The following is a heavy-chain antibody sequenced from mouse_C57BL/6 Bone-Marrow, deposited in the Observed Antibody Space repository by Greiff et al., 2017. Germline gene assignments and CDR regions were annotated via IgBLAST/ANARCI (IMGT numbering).Heavy chain of an antibody. CDR2: INPSSGYP. J-gene: IGHJ2*01. CDR1: GYTFTSYT. CDR3: ARSRTGGY. V-gene: IGHV1-4*01. Sequence: VKLQQSGADLARPGASVKMSCKASGYTFTSYTMHWVKQRPGQGLEWIGYINPSSGYPKYNQKFKDKATLTADKSSSTAYMQLSSLTSEDSAVYYCARSRTGGYWGQGTTLTVSS. D-gene: IGHD4-1*01.